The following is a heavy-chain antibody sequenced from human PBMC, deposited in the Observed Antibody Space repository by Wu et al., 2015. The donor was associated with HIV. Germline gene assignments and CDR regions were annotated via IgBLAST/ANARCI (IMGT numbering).Heavy chain of an antibody. Sequence: QVQLVQSGAEVKKPGASVMVSCKAFGYAFTNYDINWVRQATGQGLEWMGWMNPNSGNTGYAQKFQGRVTMTRNTSISTAYMELSSLRSEDTAVYYCARALSGYYDVLGYWGQGTLVTVSS. CDR1: GYAFTNYD. CDR2: MNPNSGNT. J-gene: IGHJ4*02. D-gene: IGHD3-22*01. V-gene: IGHV1-8*01. CDR3: ARALSGYYDVLGY.